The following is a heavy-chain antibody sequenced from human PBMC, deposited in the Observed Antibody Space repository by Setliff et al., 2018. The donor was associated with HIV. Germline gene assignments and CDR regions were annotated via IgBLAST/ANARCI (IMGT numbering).Heavy chain of an antibody. J-gene: IGHJ6*02. Sequence: SETLSLTCTVSGVSISNYYWSWIRQPPGKGLEWIGEIYHSEYTNYNASLKSRVSMSVDKSKNQFSLKLTSVTAADTAVYYCARGHCSGTNCYGVDYYGMDVWGQGTTVTASS. CDR2: IYHSEYT. V-gene: IGHV4-59*12. CDR1: GVSISNYY. D-gene: IGHD2-2*01. CDR3: ARGHCSGTNCYGVDYYGMDV.